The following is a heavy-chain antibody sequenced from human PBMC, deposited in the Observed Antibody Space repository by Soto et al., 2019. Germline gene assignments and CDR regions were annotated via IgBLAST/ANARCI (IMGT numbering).Heavy chain of an antibody. Sequence: QVQLVQSGAEVKKPGSSVKVSCKASGGTFSSYAISWVRQAPGQGLEWMGGIIPIFGTANYAQKFQGRVTITADESTSTAYMELSSLRSEDTAVYYCARDRGSGDGVVVAATTPYGMDVWGQGTTVTVSS. D-gene: IGHD2-15*01. V-gene: IGHV1-69*01. CDR2: IIPIFGTA. CDR3: ARDRGSGDGVVVAATTPYGMDV. J-gene: IGHJ6*02. CDR1: GGTFSSYA.